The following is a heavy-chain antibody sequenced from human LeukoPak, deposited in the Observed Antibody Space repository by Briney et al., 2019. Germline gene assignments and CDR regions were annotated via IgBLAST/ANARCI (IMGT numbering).Heavy chain of an antibody. J-gene: IGHJ6*03. CDR2: IGAAGDT. CDR1: GFTFSSYD. Sequence: GGSLRLSCAASGFTFSSYDMHWVRQATGKGLEWVSAIGAAGDTYYPGSVKGRFTIYRENAKNSLYLQMNSLRDGDTAVYYCARGDSSYYYMDVWGKGTTVTVSS. CDR3: ARGDSSYYYMDV. D-gene: IGHD3-22*01. V-gene: IGHV3-13*01.